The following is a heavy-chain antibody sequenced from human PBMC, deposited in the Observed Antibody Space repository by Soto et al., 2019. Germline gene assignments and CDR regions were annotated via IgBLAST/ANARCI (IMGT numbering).Heavy chain of an antibody. V-gene: IGHV3-21*01. J-gene: IGHJ4*02. Sequence: PGGSLRLSCAASGFTFSSYSMNWVRQAPGKGLEWVSSISSSSSYIYYADSVKGRFTISRDNAKNSLYLQMNSLRAEDTAVYYCARYGVWDYGDQQLYCFDYWGQGTLVTVSS. CDR3: ARYGVWDYGDQQLYCFDY. CDR2: ISSSSSYI. CDR1: GFTFSSYS. D-gene: IGHD4-17*01.